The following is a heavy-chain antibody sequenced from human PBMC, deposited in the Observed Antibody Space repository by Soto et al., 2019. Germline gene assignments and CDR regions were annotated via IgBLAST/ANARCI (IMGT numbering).Heavy chain of an antibody. CDR1: GYTFTGHY. J-gene: IGHJ5*02. CDR3: VRDNSQNYGTPAASSWFHP. CDR2: IGPESGAT. D-gene: IGHD2-15*01. V-gene: IGHV1-2*02. Sequence: GASVKVSCKASGYTFTGHYIHWVRQAPEQGPEWMGEIGPESGATRYAQRFQGRVTMTRDMSITTVYMELNNLSPDDTAVYYCVRDNSQNYGTPAASSWFHPWGQGTPVTVSS.